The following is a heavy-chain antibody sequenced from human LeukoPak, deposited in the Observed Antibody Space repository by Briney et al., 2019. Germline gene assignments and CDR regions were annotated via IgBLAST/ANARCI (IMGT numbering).Heavy chain of an antibody. CDR2: IYYSGST. J-gene: IGHJ6*03. CDR1: GGSISSYY. CDR3: ARRGWSNYYYSYYMDV. V-gene: IGHV4-59*12. D-gene: IGHD6-19*01. Sequence: SETLSLTCTVSGGSISSYYWSWIRQPPGKGLEWIGYIYYSGSTNYNPSLKSRVTISVDTSKNQFSLKLSSVTAADTAVYYCARRGWSNYYYSYYMDVWGKGTTVTVSS.